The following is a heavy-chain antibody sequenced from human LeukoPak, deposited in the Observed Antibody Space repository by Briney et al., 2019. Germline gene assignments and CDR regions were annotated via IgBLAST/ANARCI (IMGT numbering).Heavy chain of an antibody. CDR2: IYYSGST. J-gene: IGHJ1*01. V-gene: IGHV4-39*02. Sequence: SETLSLTCTVSGGSISSSSYYWGWIRQPPGKGLEWIGSIYYSGSTYYNPSLKSRVTISVDTSKNQFSLKLSSVTAADTAVYYCARDFWTHSGLATYFQHWGQGTLVTVSS. CDR3: ARDFWTHSGLATYFQH. D-gene: IGHD3/OR15-3a*01. CDR1: GGSISSSSYY.